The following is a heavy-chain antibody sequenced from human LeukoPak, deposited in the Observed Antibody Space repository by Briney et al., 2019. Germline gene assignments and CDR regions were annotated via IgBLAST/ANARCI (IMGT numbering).Heavy chain of an antibody. V-gene: IGHV4-34*01. CDR1: GGSFSGYY. Sequence: SETLSLTCAVYGGSFSGYYWSWIRQPPGKGLEWIGEINHSGSTNYNPSLKSRVTISVDTSKNQFSLKLSSVTAADTAVYYCARGLTSYRNDAFDIWGQGTMVAVSS. J-gene: IGHJ3*02. CDR2: INHSGST. D-gene: IGHD3-16*02. CDR3: ARGLTSYRNDAFDI.